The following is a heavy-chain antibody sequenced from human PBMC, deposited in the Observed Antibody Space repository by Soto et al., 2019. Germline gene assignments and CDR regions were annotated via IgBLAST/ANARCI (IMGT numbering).Heavy chain of an antibody. Sequence: GASVKVSCKASGYTFTGHYMHWVRQAPGQGLEWMGWINPNSGGTNYAQKFQGWVTMTRDTSISTAYMELSRLRSDDTAVYYCARGGIHGSGSYGSRYYYYGMDVWGQGTTVTVSS. D-gene: IGHD3-10*01. V-gene: IGHV1-2*04. J-gene: IGHJ6*02. CDR1: GYTFTGHY. CDR3: ARGGIHGSGSYGSRYYYYGMDV. CDR2: INPNSGGT.